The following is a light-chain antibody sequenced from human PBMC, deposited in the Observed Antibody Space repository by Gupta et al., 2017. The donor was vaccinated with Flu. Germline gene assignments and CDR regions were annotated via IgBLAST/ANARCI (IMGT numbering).Light chain of an antibody. CDR3: QSYDSSLIGSV. V-gene: IGLV1-40*01. Sequence: QSGLTQPPSVSGAPGQRLTISCTGRSSNIGAGYDVHWYQQVPGTAPKLLIYGNNHRPSGVPDRFSGSKSGTSASLVITGLQADDEADYFCQSYDSSLIGSVFGGGTKLTVL. CDR2: GNN. J-gene: IGLJ3*02. CDR1: SSNIGAGYD.